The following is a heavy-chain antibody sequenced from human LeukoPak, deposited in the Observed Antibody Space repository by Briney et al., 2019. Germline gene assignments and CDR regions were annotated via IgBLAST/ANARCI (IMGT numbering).Heavy chain of an antibody. J-gene: IGHJ6*02. Sequence: GGSLRLSCAASGFTFNNYGMHWVRQAPGKGLEWMALIWYDGSNKYYADSVKGRFTISRDNSKNTLYLQMSSLRAEDTAVYYCSREYFDWSRNYYYGMDVWGQGTTVTVSS. CDR2: IWYDGSNK. CDR3: SREYFDWSRNYYYGMDV. D-gene: IGHD3-9*01. CDR1: GFTFNNYG. V-gene: IGHV3-33*01.